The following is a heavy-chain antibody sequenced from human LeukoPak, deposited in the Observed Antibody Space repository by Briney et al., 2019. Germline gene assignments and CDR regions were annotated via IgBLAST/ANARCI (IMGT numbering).Heavy chain of an antibody. CDR2: IYYSGRT. CDR3: ARAMYSGSWANFDY. D-gene: IGHD6-13*01. V-gene: IGHV4-30-4*08. J-gene: IGHJ4*02. CDR1: GGSISSSDYY. Sequence: PSQTLSLTCTVSGGSISSSDYYWSWIRQPPGKGLELFGYIYYSGRTFYSPSLKSRLTISVDTSKNQFSLKLNSVTAADTAVYYCARAMYSGSWANFDYWGQGTLVTVSS.